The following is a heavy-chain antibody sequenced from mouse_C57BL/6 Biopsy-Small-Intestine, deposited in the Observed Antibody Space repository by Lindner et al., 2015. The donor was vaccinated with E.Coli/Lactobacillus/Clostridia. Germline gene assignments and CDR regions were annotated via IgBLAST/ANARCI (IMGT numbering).Heavy chain of an antibody. CDR1: GYSFTNYA. CDR3: ARVWWLRLPPNYYYYYGMDA. CDR2: ISADNENI. V-gene: IGHV1-66*01. D-gene: IGHD1-1*01. J-gene: IGHJ1*01. Sequence: SVKVSCKASGYSFTNYAISWVRQAPGQGLEWMGWISADNENIKYAGKLQGRITVTTDTSTSTSYMELRNLRSDDTAVYYCARVWWLRLPPNYYYYYGMDAWGQGTTVTVSS.